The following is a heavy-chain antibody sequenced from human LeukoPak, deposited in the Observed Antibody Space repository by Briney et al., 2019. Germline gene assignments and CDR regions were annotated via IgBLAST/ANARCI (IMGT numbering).Heavy chain of an antibody. CDR1: GFTFSSYA. CDR2: ISGSGGST. Sequence: GGSLRLSCAASGFTFSSYAMGWVRQASGKGLEWVSGISGSGGSTYYADSVKGRFTISRDNSKNTLYLQMNSLRVEDTAMYYCAKETSEGPVWFGDDGGGYYFDYWGQGTLVTVSS. V-gene: IGHV3-23*01. CDR3: AKETSEGPVWFGDDGGGYYFDY. D-gene: IGHD3-10*01. J-gene: IGHJ4*02.